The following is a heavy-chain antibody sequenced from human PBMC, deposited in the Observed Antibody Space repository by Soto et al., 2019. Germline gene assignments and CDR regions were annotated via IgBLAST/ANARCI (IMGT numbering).Heavy chain of an antibody. Sequence: ASVKVSCKASGYTFTSYAMHWVRQAPGQRLEWMGWINAGNGNTKYSQKFQGRVTITRDTSASTAYMELSSLRSEDTAVYYCARDPSNYYDSSGYHYYYYGMDVWGKGTKVTVSS. CDR3: ARDPSNYYDSSGYHYYYYGMDV. CDR1: GYTFTSYA. V-gene: IGHV1-3*01. J-gene: IGHJ6*04. D-gene: IGHD3-22*01. CDR2: INAGNGNT.